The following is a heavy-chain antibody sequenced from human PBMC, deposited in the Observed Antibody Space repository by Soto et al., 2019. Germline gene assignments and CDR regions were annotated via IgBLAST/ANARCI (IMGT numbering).Heavy chain of an antibody. CDR2: INHSGST. D-gene: IGHD3-22*01. CDR3: ARGKYYYDSSGYYLPVYFDY. V-gene: IGHV4-34*01. Sequence: SETLSLTCAVYGGSFSGYYWSWIRQPPGKWLEWIGEINHSGSTNYNPSLKSRVTISVDTSKNQFSLKLSSVTAADTAVYYCARGKYYYDSSGYYLPVYFDYWGQGXLVTVSS. J-gene: IGHJ4*02. CDR1: GGSFSGYY.